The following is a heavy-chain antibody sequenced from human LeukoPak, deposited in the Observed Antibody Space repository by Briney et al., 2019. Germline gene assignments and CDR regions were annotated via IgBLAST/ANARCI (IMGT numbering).Heavy chain of an antibody. CDR1: GYTFTSYG. CDR3: ARDGRFGELYFGL. D-gene: IGHD3-10*01. J-gene: IGHJ4*02. CDR2: ISAYNGNT. V-gene: IGHV1-18*01. Sequence: ASVNVSCKASGYTFTSYGIRWVRQAPGQGLEWIGWISAYNGNTNYAQKLQGRVTMTTDTSTSTAYMELRSLRSDDTAVYYCARDGRFGELYFGLWGQGTLVTVSS.